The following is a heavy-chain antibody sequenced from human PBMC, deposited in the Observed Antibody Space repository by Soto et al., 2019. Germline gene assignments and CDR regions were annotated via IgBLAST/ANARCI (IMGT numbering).Heavy chain of an antibody. Sequence: SETLSLTCTVSGGSISSGEYYWTWIRQPPGKGLEWIGYISYSGSTHYSPSLKSRVSITVDTSKNQFSLNLASVSAEDTAVYYCARTSLTIFGPSTDYYGRGVWAQGTRVT. CDR1: GGSISSGEYY. CDR2: ISYSGST. J-gene: IGHJ6*02. V-gene: IGHV4-30-4*01. CDR3: ARTSLTIFGPSTDYYGRGV. D-gene: IGHD3-3*01.